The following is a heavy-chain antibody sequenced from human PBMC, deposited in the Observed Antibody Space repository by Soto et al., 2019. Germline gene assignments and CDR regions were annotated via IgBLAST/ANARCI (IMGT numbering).Heavy chain of an antibody. CDR1: GHTFSNYY. CDR2: IIPIFGTA. CDR3: ARGYCSGGSCYDFGY. D-gene: IGHD2-15*01. Sequence: SVKVSCKASGHTFSNYYLHWVRQVPGQGLEWMGGIIPIFGTANYAQKFQGRVTITADESTSTAYMELSSLRSEDTAVYYCARGYCSGGSCYDFGYWGQGTLVTVSS. J-gene: IGHJ4*02. V-gene: IGHV1-69*13.